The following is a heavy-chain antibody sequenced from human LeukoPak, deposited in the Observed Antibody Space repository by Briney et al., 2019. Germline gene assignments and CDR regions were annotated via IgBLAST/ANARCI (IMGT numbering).Heavy chain of an antibody. D-gene: IGHD4-23*01. CDR3: ARGDYRGNSDDY. J-gene: IGHJ4*02. CDR1: GFTFSSYW. V-gene: IGHV3-74*01. Sequence: GSLRLSCAASGFTFSSYWMHWVRQAPGKGLVWVSRINSDGSSTSYADSVKGRFTISRDNAKNTLYLQMNSLRAEDTAVYYCARGDYRGNSDDYWGQGTLVTVSS. CDR2: INSDGSST.